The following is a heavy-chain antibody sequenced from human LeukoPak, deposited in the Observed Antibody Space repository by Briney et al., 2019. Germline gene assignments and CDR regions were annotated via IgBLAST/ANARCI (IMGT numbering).Heavy chain of an antibody. J-gene: IGHJ4*02. Sequence: PGGSLRLSCAASGFTFSTFWMSWVRQAPGKGLECVANIKEHGGETYYLDSVRGRFTISRDNAKNSLYLQMNSLRAEDTAVYYCARDLYSGSYYGRRIDPDYWGQGTLVTVSS. CDR2: IKEHGGET. V-gene: IGHV3-7*01. CDR1: GFTFSTFW. CDR3: ARDLYSGSYYGRRIDPDY. D-gene: IGHD1-26*01.